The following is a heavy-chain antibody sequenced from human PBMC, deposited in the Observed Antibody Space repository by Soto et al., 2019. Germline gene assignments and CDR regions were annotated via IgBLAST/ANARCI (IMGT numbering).Heavy chain of an antibody. Sequence: EVQLVESGGGLVKPGGSLRLSCAASGFTFSSYDMNWVRQAPGKGLEYVSSITTSGSYIYYGDSVRGRFTISRDNAKNSLFLQMDSLRDEDTAVYYCVSSGTAPMLRHNWLDPWGQGTLVTVSS. CDR2: ITTSGSYI. CDR3: VSSGTAPMLRHNWLDP. D-gene: IGHD1-1*01. V-gene: IGHV3-21*01. J-gene: IGHJ5*02. CDR1: GFTFSSYD.